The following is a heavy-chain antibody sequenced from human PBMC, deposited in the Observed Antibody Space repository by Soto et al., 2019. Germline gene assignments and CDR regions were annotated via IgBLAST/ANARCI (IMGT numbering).Heavy chain of an antibody. Sequence: PGGSLRLSCAASGFTFSSYWMSWVRQAPGKGLEWVANIKQDGSEKYYVDSVKGRFTISRDNAKNSLYLQMNSLRAEDTAVYYCARDSGAYDYGDYDPIYYYYMDVWGKGTTVTVSS. V-gene: IGHV3-7*01. D-gene: IGHD4-17*01. J-gene: IGHJ6*03. CDR2: IKQDGSEK. CDR3: ARDSGAYDYGDYDPIYYYYMDV. CDR1: GFTFSSYW.